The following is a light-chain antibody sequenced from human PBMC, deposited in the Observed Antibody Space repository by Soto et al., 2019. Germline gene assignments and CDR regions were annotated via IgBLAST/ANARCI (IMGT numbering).Light chain of an antibody. Sequence: EIVMTQSPATLSVSPGERATLSCRASESLSSNLAWYQQKPGQAPRLLIYGASTRATGIPARFSGSGSGTEFTLTISSLQSEDFAFYYCQQYHNWPPITFGQGTRLEIK. J-gene: IGKJ5*01. CDR1: ESLSSN. CDR2: GAS. V-gene: IGKV3-15*01. CDR3: QQYHNWPPIT.